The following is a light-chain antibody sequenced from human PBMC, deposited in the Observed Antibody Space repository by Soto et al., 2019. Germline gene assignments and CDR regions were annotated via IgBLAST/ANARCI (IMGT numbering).Light chain of an antibody. CDR1: QSISSW. CDR3: QQYNSYPWT. Sequence: DIQMTQSPSTLSASVGDRVTITCRASQSISSWLAWYQQKPGKAPKLLIYDASSLESWVPSRFSGSGSGTEFTLTISSLQPDDFATDYCQQYNSYPWTFGQGTKVEIK. J-gene: IGKJ1*01. V-gene: IGKV1-5*01. CDR2: DAS.